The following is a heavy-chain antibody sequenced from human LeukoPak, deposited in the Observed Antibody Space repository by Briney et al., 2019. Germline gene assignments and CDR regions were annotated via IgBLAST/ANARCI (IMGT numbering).Heavy chain of an antibody. V-gene: IGHV3-30*02. CDR1: GFTFSSYG. CDR2: IRYDGSNK. J-gene: IGHJ4*02. D-gene: IGHD1-26*01. Sequence: PGGSLRLSCAASGFTFSSYGMHWVRQAPGKGLEWLAFIRYDGSNKYYADSVKGRFTISRDNSQNTLYLQLNSLRAEDTAVYYCAKDSRRNSGSYVFDYWGQGTLVTVSS. CDR3: AKDSRRNSGSYVFDY.